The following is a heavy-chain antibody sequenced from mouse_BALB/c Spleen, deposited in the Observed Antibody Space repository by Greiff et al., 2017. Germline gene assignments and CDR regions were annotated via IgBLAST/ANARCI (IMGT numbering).Heavy chain of an antibody. CDR3: ARGITTESYFDY. J-gene: IGHJ2*01. CDR1: GFTFSSYA. V-gene: IGHV5-6-5*01. CDR2: ISSGGST. D-gene: IGHD2-4*01. Sequence: EVKLVESGGGLVKPGGSLKLSCAASGFTFSSYAMSWVRQTPEKRLEWVASISSGGSTYYPDSVKGRFTISRDNARNILYLQMSSLRSEYTAMYYCARGITTESYFDYGGQGTTLTVSS.